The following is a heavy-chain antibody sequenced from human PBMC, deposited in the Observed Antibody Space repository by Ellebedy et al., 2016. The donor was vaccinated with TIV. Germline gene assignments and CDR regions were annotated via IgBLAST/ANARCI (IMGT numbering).Heavy chain of an antibody. CDR1: GFTFSNYD. D-gene: IGHD2-2*01. CDR3: ARAGGRHSTGSGFY. V-gene: IGHV3-7*03. CDR2: IKEDGSEA. J-gene: IGHJ4*02. Sequence: GESLKISCVASGFTFSNYDMHWVRQAPGKGLEWVANIKEDGSEAYYVDSVKGRFTISRDNAKNSLYLQMSNLRAEDTAVFYCARAGGRHSTGSGFYWGQGTRVTVST.